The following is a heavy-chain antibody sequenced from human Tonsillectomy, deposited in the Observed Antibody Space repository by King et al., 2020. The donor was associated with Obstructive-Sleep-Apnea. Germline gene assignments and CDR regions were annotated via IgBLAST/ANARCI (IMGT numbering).Heavy chain of an antibody. Sequence: QLVQSGAEVKKPGASVKVSCEASGYTFATYGVHWLRLAPGQGPEWMGWINAGNGNTKYSQKFQDRFIITRDVSASTAYMELYSLTSEDTAVYYCASDKGCMVRGVCEYYYGFDLWGQGTTVTVSS. CDR1: GYTFATYG. V-gene: IGHV1-3*01. CDR3: ASDKGCMVRGVCEYYYGFDL. J-gene: IGHJ6*02. CDR2: INAGNGNT. D-gene: IGHD3-10*01.